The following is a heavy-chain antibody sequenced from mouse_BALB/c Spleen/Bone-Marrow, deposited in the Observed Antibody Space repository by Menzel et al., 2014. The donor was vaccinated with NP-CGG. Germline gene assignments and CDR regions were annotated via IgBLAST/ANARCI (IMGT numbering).Heavy chain of an antibody. D-gene: IGHD2-3*01. V-gene: IGHV3-6*02. Sequence: DVQLVESGPGLVKPSQSLSLTCSVTGYSITSGYYWDWIRPFPGNKLEWMGYISYAGSNNYNPSLKNRISITRDTSKNQLFLKLNSVTTEDTATYYCARGDGYYGGALDYWGQGTSGTVSS. CDR2: ISYAGSN. J-gene: IGHJ4*01. CDR1: GYSITSGYY. CDR3: ARGDGYYGGALDY.